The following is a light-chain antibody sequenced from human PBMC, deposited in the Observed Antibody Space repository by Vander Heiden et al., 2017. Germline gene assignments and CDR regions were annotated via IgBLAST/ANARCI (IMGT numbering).Light chain of an antibody. CDR2: GAS. CDR1: QSVSSSY. Sequence: EIVLTHSPGTLSLSPGERATLSCRASQSVSSSYLAWYQQKPGQAPRLLIYGASSRATGILDRFSGSGSGTDFTLTISRLEPEDFAVYYCQQYGSSFTFGPGTKVDIK. CDR3: QQYGSSFT. V-gene: IGKV3-20*01. J-gene: IGKJ3*01.